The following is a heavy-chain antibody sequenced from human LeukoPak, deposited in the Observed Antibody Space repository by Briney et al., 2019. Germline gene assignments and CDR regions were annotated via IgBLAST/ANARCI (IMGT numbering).Heavy chain of an antibody. V-gene: IGHV3-73*01. J-gene: IGHJ6*03. Sequence: GGSLRLSCAASGFTFSGSAMHWVRQASGKGLEWVGRIRSKANSYATAYAASVKGRFTISRDDSKNTAYLQMNSLKTEDTAVYYCARDGSSRGVVPAASTYYYYYYYMDVWGKGTTVTVSS. CDR1: GFTFSGSA. CDR3: ARDGSSRGVVPAASTYYYYYYYMDV. D-gene: IGHD2-2*01. CDR2: IRSKANSYAT.